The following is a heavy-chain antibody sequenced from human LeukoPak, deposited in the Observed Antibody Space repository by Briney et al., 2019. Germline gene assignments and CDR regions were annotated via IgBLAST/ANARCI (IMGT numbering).Heavy chain of an antibody. CDR2: SYHGGST. J-gene: IGHJ3*01. D-gene: IGHD3-10*02. CDR3: AKPLCCKTNACRTDGFDL. Sequence: PSETLSLTCAVSGYSISSAYYWGWIRQSPGKGLEWIGSSYHGGSTYYNPSLKSRVSISLDTSMNRFSLKLSALTAADTAIYYCAKPLCCKTNACRTDGFDLWGQGSMVTVSS. CDR1: GYSISSAYY. V-gene: IGHV4-38-2*01.